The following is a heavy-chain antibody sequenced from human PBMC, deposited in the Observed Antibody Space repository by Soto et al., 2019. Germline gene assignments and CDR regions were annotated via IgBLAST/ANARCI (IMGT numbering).Heavy chain of an antibody. J-gene: IGHJ4*02. CDR1: GGSISSGGYS. CDR2: IYHSGST. V-gene: IGHV4-30-2*01. Sequence: QLQLQESGSGLVKPSQTLSLTCAVSGGSISSGGYSWSWIRQPPGKGLEWIGYIYHSGSTYYNPSLKSRVTISVDRSKNQFSLKLSSVTAADTAVYYCARGYYYDSSGYSHFDYWGQGTLVTVSS. D-gene: IGHD3-22*01. CDR3: ARGYYYDSSGYSHFDY.